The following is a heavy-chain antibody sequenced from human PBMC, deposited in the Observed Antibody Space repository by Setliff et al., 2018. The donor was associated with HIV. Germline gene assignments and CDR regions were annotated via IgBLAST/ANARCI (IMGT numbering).Heavy chain of an antibody. D-gene: IGHD5-12*01. CDR3: AKRAENGYDYYLDS. Sequence: PGGSLRLSCAASGFTFSSYGMHWVRQAPGKGLAWVAFIRYDGTDKYYADSVKGRFSISRDNAKNMLFLEMSSLRGADTAVYYCAKRAENGYDYYLDSWGQGTLVTVSS. CDR2: IRYDGTDK. J-gene: IGHJ4*02. CDR1: GFTFSSYG. V-gene: IGHV3-30*02.